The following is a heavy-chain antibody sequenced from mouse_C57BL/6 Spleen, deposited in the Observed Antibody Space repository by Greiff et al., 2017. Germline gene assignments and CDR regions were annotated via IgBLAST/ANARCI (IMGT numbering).Heavy chain of an antibody. J-gene: IGHJ3*01. CDR3: AREGYDYDRRGFAY. D-gene: IGHD2-4*01. Sequence: EVQLQQSGPELVKPGASVTISCKASGYSFTDYYMNWVKQSHGKSLEWIGVINPNNGTTSYNQKFKGKATLTVDQSSSTAYMQLNRLTSEDSAVYYGAREGYDYDRRGFAYWGQGTLVTVAA. CDR2: INPNNGTT. V-gene: IGHV1-39*01. CDR1: GYSFTDYY.